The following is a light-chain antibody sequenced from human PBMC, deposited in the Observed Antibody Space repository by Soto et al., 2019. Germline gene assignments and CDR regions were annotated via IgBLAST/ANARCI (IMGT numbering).Light chain of an antibody. J-gene: IGKJ4*01. CDR1: QSLLHSHGYTY. V-gene: IGKV2-28*01. CDR3: LQALHIPLT. Sequence: DIVMTQSPVSLPVTPGEPASISCRSSQSLLHSHGYTYLDWYLQKPGQSPQLLIYMGSTRASGVPDRVSGSGSDTDFTLKISRVEAEDVGVYYCLQALHIPLTFGGGTKVEIK. CDR2: MGS.